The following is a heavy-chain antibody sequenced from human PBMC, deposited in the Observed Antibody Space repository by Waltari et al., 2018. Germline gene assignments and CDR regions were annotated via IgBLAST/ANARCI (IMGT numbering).Heavy chain of an antibody. CDR3: VRDLGGSGNSWFDA. D-gene: IGHD3-10*01. CDR1: SYSIRSGYF. CDR2: ISHSANA. V-gene: IGHV4-38-2*02. J-gene: IGHJ5*02. Sequence: QVQLQESGPGLARPSETLSLTCVVSSYSIRSGYFWGWIRQPPGTGLEWVGSISHSANAYYNPSLKSRVTMSVDTSKNQFALKVTSVTAADTAIYYCVRDLGGSGNSWFDAWGQGTLVTVSS.